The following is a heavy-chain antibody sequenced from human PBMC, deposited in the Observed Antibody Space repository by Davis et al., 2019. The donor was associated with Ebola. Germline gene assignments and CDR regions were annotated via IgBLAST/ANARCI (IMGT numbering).Heavy chain of an antibody. CDR2: IFHTGSA. V-gene: IGHV4-59*08. Sequence: SCKASGYSFSSYGFSWVRQSPGKTLEWIGYIFHTGSADYNPSLRSRVTISVDTPNNQFSLRMASLTAADTAVYYCARASGQWLTYTGIDYWGRGTLVTVSS. D-gene: IGHD6-19*01. CDR1: GYSFSSYG. CDR3: ARASGQWLTYTGIDY. J-gene: IGHJ4*02.